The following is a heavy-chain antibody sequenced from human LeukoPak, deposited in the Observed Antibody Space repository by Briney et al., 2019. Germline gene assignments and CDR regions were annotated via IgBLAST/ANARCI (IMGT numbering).Heavy chain of an antibody. J-gene: IGHJ4*02. Sequence: GGSLRLSCAASGFTFSSSAMSWVRRAPGKRLEWVSAISNNGGYTYYADSVQGRFTVSRDNSKSTLCLQMNSLRAEDTAVYYCAKQLGYCSNGSCYFPYWGQGTLVTASS. CDR1: GFTFSSSA. D-gene: IGHD2-15*01. CDR2: ISNNGGYT. V-gene: IGHV3-23*01. CDR3: AKQLGYCSNGSCYFPY.